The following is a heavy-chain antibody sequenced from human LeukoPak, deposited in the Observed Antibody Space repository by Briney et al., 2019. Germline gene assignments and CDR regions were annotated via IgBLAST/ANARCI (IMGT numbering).Heavy chain of an antibody. Sequence: PGGSLRLSCAASGFTFSSYWMSWVRQAPGKGLEWVANIKQDGSEKYYVDSVKGRFTISRDNAKNSLYLQMNSLRAEDTAVYYCARDPVVVVVAATAPEYYMDVWGQGTLVTVSS. J-gene: IGHJ4*02. V-gene: IGHV3-7*01. CDR1: GFTFSSYW. CDR3: ARDPVVVVVAATAPEYYMDV. CDR2: IKQDGSEK. D-gene: IGHD2-15*01.